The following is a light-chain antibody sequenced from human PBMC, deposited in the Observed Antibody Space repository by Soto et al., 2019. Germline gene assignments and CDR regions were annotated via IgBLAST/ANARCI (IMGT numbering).Light chain of an antibody. CDR2: DVS. J-gene: IGKJ1*01. V-gene: IGKV3-11*01. CDR3: QQRSNWPRT. Sequence: EIVLTQSPGTLSLSPGERATLSCMASQNISSYLIWYQQKPGQAPRLLMYDVSNRATGIPARFSGSGSGTDFTLTISSLEPEDLAVYYCQQRSNWPRTFGQGTKVDIK. CDR1: QNISSY.